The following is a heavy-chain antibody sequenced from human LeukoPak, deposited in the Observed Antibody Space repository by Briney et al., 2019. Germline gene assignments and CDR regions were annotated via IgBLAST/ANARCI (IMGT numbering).Heavy chain of an antibody. Sequence: PSQTLSLTSTVSARSISSYYWSWIRQPAGKGLGWNGRTYTSGSTNYNPSLKSRVTMSVDTSKNQFSLKLSSVTAADTAVYYRARDLRYSSSSYYYYYMDVWGKETTVTVS. CDR3: ARDLRYSSSSYYYYYMDV. V-gene: IGHV4-4*07. J-gene: IGHJ6*03. CDR1: ARSISSYY. CDR2: TYTSGST. D-gene: IGHD6-6*01.